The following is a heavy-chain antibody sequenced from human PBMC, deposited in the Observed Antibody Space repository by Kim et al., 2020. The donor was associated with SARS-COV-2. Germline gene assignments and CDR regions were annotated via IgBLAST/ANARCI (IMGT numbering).Heavy chain of an antibody. D-gene: IGHD2-2*01. J-gene: IGHJ6*02. Sequence: AGKGRFTISRNNAKNSLYQQMNSLRAEDTAVYYCARDTSSRRPYYYYGMDVWDQGTTVTVSS. CDR3: ARDTSSRRPYYYYGMDV. V-gene: IGHV3-11*05.